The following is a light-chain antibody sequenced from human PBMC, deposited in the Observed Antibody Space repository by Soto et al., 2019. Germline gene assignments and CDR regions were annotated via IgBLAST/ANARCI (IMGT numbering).Light chain of an antibody. V-gene: IGKV1-6*01. CDR3: LQDYDSPFT. CDR1: QAIKND. CDR2: GAS. J-gene: IGKJ3*01. Sequence: IQMTQSPSSLSASVGDRVTITCRASQAIKNDLAWYQQKPGKAPELLIYGASTLHSGVPSRFSGSGSGTDFTFTISSLQPEDFATYYCLQDYDSPFTFGPGTKVEVK.